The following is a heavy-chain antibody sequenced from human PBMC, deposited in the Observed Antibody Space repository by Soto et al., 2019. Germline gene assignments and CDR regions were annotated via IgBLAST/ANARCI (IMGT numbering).Heavy chain of an antibody. CDR1: GFSFSTYY. CDR2: LWSDGTTE. CDR3: VRNYAGEFFDY. D-gene: IGHD3-16*01. Sequence: GGSLRLSCSASGFSFSTYYMHWVRQAPGKGLEWLSVLWSDGTTEYYAESVKGRFTISRDISKNIVYLQMKSLRVEDTALYYCVRNYAGEFFDYWGQGTPVTVSS. J-gene: IGHJ4*02. V-gene: IGHV3-33*08.